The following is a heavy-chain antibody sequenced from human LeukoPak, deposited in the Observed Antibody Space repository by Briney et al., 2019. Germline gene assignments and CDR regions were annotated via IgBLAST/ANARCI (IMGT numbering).Heavy chain of an antibody. Sequence: GRSLRLSCAAYGFTFSSYGMHWVRQAPGKELEWVAVISYDGSNKYYADSVKGRFTISRDNSKNTLYLQMNSLRAEDTAVYYCAKDLCSGGSCYSGIGFDYWGQGTLVTVSS. J-gene: IGHJ4*02. CDR2: ISYDGSNK. V-gene: IGHV3-30*18. CDR1: GFTFSSYG. D-gene: IGHD2-15*01. CDR3: AKDLCSGGSCYSGIGFDY.